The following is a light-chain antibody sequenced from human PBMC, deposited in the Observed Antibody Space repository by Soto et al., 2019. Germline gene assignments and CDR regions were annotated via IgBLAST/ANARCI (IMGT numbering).Light chain of an antibody. Sequence: DIQLTQSPSTLSASVAYRFTITCRASQIITARLAWYQQKPVKAPKLLIYDASILERGVPSRFSGSGSGTEFTLTISSLQPDDFATYYCQQYNTFSLTFGGGTMVDI. CDR2: DAS. V-gene: IGKV1-5*01. CDR3: QQYNTFSLT. J-gene: IGKJ4*01. CDR1: QIITAR.